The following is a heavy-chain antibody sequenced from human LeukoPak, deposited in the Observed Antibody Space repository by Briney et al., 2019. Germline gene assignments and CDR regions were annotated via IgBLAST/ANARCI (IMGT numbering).Heavy chain of an antibody. J-gene: IGHJ4*02. V-gene: IGHV1-46*01. D-gene: IGHD6-6*01. CDR3: ARDWYGAAHDY. CDR1: GYTFTSYY. Sequence: ASVKVSCKASGYTFTSYYMHWVRQAPGQGLEWMGIINPSGGSTSYAQKFQGRVTMTRDTSTSTVYMELSSLRSEDSAVYYCARDWYGAAHDYWGQGTLVTVSS. CDR2: INPSGGST.